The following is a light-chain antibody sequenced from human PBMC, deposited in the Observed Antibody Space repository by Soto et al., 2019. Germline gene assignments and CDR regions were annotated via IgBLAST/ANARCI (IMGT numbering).Light chain of an antibody. Sequence: DIVMTQTPLSSPVTLGQPASISCRSSQSLVHSDGKTYLSWLQQRPGQPPRLLIYKIPNRFSGVTDRFSGSGAGTDFTLKISRVEAEDVGVYYCMQATQFPYTFGQGTKLEIK. CDR1: QSLVHSDGKTY. CDR2: KIP. CDR3: MQATQFPYT. J-gene: IGKJ2*01. V-gene: IGKV2-24*01.